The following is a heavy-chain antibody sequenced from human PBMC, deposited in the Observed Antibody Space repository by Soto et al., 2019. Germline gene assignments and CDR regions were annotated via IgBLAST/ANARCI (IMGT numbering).Heavy chain of an antibody. V-gene: IGHV3-30*03. D-gene: IGHD5-12*01. CDR1: GFSLSSYG. J-gene: IGHJ3*02. Sequence: QEQLVESGGGVVQPGSSLKLSCAASGFSLSSYGTHWVRQAPGKGLEWTALISYSGADDYYVESVKGRFTISRDNSKNTVYLQMHMLRAEDTGIYYCLAGGDGYNQRHWAFEIWGRGTLVTVSS. CDR3: LAGGDGYNQRHWAFEI. CDR2: ISYSGADD.